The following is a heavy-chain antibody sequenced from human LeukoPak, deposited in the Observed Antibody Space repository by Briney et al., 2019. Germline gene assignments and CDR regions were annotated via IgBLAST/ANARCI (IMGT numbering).Heavy chain of an antibody. Sequence: SETLSLTCTVSGGSISSSSYYWGWIRQPPGKGLEWIGSIYYSGSTYYNPSLKSRVTISVDRSKNQYSLKLSSVTAADTAVYYCASDWVMGRYYFDYWGQGTLVTVPS. J-gene: IGHJ4*02. D-gene: IGHD1-26*01. CDR1: GGSISSSSYY. CDR3: ASDWVMGRYYFDY. V-gene: IGHV4-39*07. CDR2: IYYSGST.